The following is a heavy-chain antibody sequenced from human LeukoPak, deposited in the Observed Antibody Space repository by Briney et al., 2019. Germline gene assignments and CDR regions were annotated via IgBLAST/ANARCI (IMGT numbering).Heavy chain of an antibody. Sequence: PSETLSLTCTVSGGSISSYYWSWIRQPAGKGLEWIGRIYTSGSTNYNPSLKSRVTISVDTSKNQFSLKLSSVTAADTAVYYCARDYLRYYYDSSGYYYDWGQGTLVTVSS. J-gene: IGHJ4*02. V-gene: IGHV4-4*07. D-gene: IGHD3-22*01. CDR2: IYTSGST. CDR1: GGSISSYY. CDR3: ARDYLRYYYDSSGYYYD.